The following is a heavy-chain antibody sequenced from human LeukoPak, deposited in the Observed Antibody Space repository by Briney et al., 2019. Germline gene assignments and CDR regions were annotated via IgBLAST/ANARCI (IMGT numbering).Heavy chain of an antibody. J-gene: IGHJ3*02. CDR2: ISYDGSNK. CDR1: GFTFSSYA. V-gene: IGHV3-30-3*01. Sequence: GGSLRLSCAASGFTFSSYAVHRVRQAPGKGLEWVAVISYDGSNKYYADSVKGRFTISRDNSKNTLYLQMNSLRAEDTAVYYCARDRDSSGYLDAFDIWGQGTMVTVSS. D-gene: IGHD3-22*01. CDR3: ARDRDSSGYLDAFDI.